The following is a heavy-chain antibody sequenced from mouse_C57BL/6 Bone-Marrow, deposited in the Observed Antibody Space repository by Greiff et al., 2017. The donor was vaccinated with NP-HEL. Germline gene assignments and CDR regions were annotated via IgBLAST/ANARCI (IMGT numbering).Heavy chain of an antibody. V-gene: IGHV1-54*01. J-gene: IGHJ3*01. CDR3: ARGYYGSSNPFAY. Sequence: VQLQQSGAELVRPGTSVKVSCKASGYAFTNYLIEWVKQRPGQGLEWIGVINPGSGGTNYNEKFKGKATLTADKSSSTAYMQLSSLTSEDSAVYFCARGYYGSSNPFAYWGQGTLVTVSA. CDR1: GYAFTNYL. CDR2: INPGSGGT. D-gene: IGHD1-1*01.